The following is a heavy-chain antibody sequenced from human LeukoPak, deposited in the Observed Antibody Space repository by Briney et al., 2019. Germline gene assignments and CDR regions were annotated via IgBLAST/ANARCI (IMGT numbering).Heavy chain of an antibody. J-gene: IGHJ3*02. CDR1: GGTFGSYA. D-gene: IGHD3-16*01. V-gene: IGHV1-69*13. CDR2: IIPIFGTA. CDR3: ARGGAAPDAFDI. Sequence: SVKVPCKASGGTFGSYAISWVRQAPGQGLEWMGGIIPIFGTANYAQKFQGRVTITADDSTSTAYMELSSLRSEDTAVYYCARGGAAPDAFDIWGQGTMVTVSS.